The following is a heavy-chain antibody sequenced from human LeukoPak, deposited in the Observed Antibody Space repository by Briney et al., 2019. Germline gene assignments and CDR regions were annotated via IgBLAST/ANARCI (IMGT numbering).Heavy chain of an antibody. D-gene: IGHD7-27*01. V-gene: IGHV3-33*05. Sequence: GRSLRLSCTASGFTFSTYGMQWVRQAPGKGLEWVAVIVGDGSKAHYADSVRGRFTVSRDNSKNTLYLQMNSLRAEDTAVYYCARDSITGDNSLDYWGRGTLVTVSS. CDR3: ARDSITGDNSLDY. J-gene: IGHJ4*02. CDR1: GFTFSTYG. CDR2: IVGDGSKA.